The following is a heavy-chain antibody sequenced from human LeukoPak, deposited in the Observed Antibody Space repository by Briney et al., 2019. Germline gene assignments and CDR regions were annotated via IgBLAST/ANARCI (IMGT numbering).Heavy chain of an antibody. D-gene: IGHD3-22*01. CDR2: VSYDGGHK. J-gene: IGHJ4*02. Sequence: QSGGSLRLSCVGSGFSLNEYGIHWVRQAPGKGLEWVAVVSYDGGHKYYADSVKGRFTISRDTSSDTVSLQMNSLRVEDTAVYYCARDRINMMVLGHDSGLDFWSQGTLVTVSS. CDR3: ARDRINMMVLGHDSGLDF. V-gene: IGHV3-30*03. CDR1: GFSLNEYG.